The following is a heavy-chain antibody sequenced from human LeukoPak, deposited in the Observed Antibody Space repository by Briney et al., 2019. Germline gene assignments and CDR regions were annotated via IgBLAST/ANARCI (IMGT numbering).Heavy chain of an antibody. V-gene: IGHV3-23*01. Sequence: QAGGSLRLSCAASGFTFSSYAMSWVRQAPGKGLEWVSAISGSGGSTYYEDSVKGRFTISRDNSKNTLYLQMNSLRAEDTAVYYCARELRYFDYGMDVWGQGTTVTVSS. CDR1: GFTFSSYA. CDR3: ARELRYFDYGMDV. D-gene: IGHD3-9*01. CDR2: ISGSGGST. J-gene: IGHJ6*02.